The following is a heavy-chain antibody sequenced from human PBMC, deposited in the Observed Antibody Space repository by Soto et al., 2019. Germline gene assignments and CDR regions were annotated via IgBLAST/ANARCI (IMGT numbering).Heavy chain of an antibody. CDR1: GFTFSSYG. D-gene: IGHD4-4*01. CDR2: IWYDGSNK. Sequence: GGSLRLSCAASGFTFSSYGMHWVRQAPGKGLEWVAVIWYDGSNKYYADSVKGRFTISRDNSKNTLYLQMNSLRAEDTAVYYCVGYSNYYGMDVWGQGTTVTVSS. CDR3: VGYSNYYGMDV. J-gene: IGHJ6*02. V-gene: IGHV3-33*01.